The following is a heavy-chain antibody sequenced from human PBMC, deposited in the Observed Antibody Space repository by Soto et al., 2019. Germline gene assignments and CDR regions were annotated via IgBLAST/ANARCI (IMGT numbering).Heavy chain of an antibody. CDR2: MNPNSGNT. CDR1: GYTFTSYD. Sequence: QVQLVQSGAEVKKPGASVKVSCKASGYTFTSYDINWVRQATGQGLEWMGWMNPNSGNTGYAQKIQGRVTMTMNTSISTADMELSSLGSEDTAVYYCERDLPNDYWGQGTLVTVSS. V-gene: IGHV1-8*01. CDR3: ERDLPNDY. J-gene: IGHJ4*02.